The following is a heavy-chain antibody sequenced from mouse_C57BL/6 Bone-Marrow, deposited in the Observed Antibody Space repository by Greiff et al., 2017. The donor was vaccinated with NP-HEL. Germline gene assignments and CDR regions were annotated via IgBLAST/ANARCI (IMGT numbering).Heavy chain of an antibody. J-gene: IGHJ1*03. D-gene: IGHD1-1*02. Sequence: VQLQQSGAELVKPGASVKLSCKASGYTFTSYWMHWVKQRPGQGLEWIGMIHPNSGSTNYNEKFKSKATLTVDKSSSTAYMQLSSLTSEDSAVYYCARRWDWYFDVWGTGTTVTVSS. CDR2: IHPNSGST. CDR1: GYTFTSYW. CDR3: ARRWDWYFDV. V-gene: IGHV1-64*01.